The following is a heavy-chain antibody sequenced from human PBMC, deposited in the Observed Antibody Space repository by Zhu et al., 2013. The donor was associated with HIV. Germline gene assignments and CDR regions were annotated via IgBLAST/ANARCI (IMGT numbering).Heavy chain of an antibody. D-gene: IGHD3-10*01. Sequence: EVQLLESGGGLVQPGGSLRLSCAASGFTFSSYAMSWVRQAPGKGLEWVSAISGSGGSTYYADSVKGRFTISRDNSKNTLYLQMNSLRAEDTAVCYCAKVTRPYDFRELSSAFDIWGQGTMVTVSS. V-gene: IGHV3-23*01. CDR1: GFTFSSYA. CDR2: ISGSGGST. CDR3: AKVTRPYDFRELSSAFDI. J-gene: IGHJ3*02.